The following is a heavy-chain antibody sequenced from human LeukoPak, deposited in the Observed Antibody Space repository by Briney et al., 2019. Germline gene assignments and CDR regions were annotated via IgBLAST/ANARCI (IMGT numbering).Heavy chain of an antibody. V-gene: IGHV4-39*07. CDR3: ATVTTVTTIWFDP. Sequence: SETLSLTCTVSGGSISSSSYYWGWIRQPPGKGLEWIGSIYYSGSTHYNPSLKSRVTISVDTSKNQFSLKLSSVTAADTAVYYCATVTTVTTIWFDPWGQGTLVTVSS. D-gene: IGHD4-17*01. CDR2: IYYSGST. CDR1: GGSISSSSYY. J-gene: IGHJ5*02.